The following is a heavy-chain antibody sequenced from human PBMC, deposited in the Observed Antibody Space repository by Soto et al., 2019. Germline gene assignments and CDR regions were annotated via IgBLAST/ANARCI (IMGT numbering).Heavy chain of an antibody. CDR1: GGSFSGYY. CDR3: ARGPSSYSSSPQLGQKTFDY. D-gene: IGHD6-6*01. J-gene: IGHJ4*02. V-gene: IGHV4-34*01. Sequence: SETLSLTCAVYGGSFSGYYWSWIRQPPGKGLEWIGEINHSGSTNYNPSLKSRVTISVDTSKNQFSLKLSSVTAADTAVYYCARGPSSYSSSPQLGQKTFDYWGQGTLVTVSS. CDR2: INHSGST.